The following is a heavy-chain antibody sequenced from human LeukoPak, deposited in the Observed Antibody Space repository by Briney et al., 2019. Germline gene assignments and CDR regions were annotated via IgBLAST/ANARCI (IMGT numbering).Heavy chain of an antibody. CDR1: GGSISSYY. CDR2: IYTSGST. J-gene: IGHJ4*02. CDR3: ARESPWYYDSSGYYSGLFDY. Sequence: PSETLSLTCTVSGGSISSYYWSWIRQPAGKGLEWIGRIYTSGSTNYNPSLKSRVTMSVDTSKNQFSLKLSSVTAADTAVYYCARESPWYYDSSGYYSGLFDYWGQGTLVTVSS. V-gene: IGHV4-4*07. D-gene: IGHD3-22*01.